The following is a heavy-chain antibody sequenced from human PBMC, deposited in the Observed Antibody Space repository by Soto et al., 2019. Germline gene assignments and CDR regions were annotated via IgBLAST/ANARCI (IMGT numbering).Heavy chain of an antibody. CDR1: GFTFSSYS. CDR3: ARGVGGVVIRAAFDI. CDR2: ISSSSSTI. J-gene: IGHJ3*02. D-gene: IGHD3-3*01. Sequence: GGSLRLSCAASGFTFSSYSMNWVRQAPGKGLEWVSYISSSSSTIYYADSVKGRFTISRDNAKNSLYLQMNSLRDEDTAVDYGARGVGGVVIRAAFDIWGQGTMVTVSS. V-gene: IGHV3-48*02.